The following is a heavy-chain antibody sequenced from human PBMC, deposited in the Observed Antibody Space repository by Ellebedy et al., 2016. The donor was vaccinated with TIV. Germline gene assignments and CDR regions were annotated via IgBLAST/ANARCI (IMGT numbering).Heavy chain of an antibody. D-gene: IGHD3-10*01. Sequence: GESLKISCAASGFIFSNYGMHWVRQAPGKGLEWVSYISSSSSTIYYADSVKGRFTISRDNAKNSLYLQMNSLRAEDTAVYYCARDYYGSGSYGALYYDYGMDVWGQGTTVTVSS. CDR1: GFIFSNYG. CDR2: ISSSSSTI. J-gene: IGHJ6*02. V-gene: IGHV3-48*04. CDR3: ARDYYGSGSYGALYYDYGMDV.